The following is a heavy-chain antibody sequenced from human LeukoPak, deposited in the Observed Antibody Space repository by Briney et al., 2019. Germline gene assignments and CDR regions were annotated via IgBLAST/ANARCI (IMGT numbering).Heavy chain of an antibody. D-gene: IGHD1-26*01. Sequence: GASVKVSCKASGYTFTSYALHWVRQAPGQRLEWMGWINAGNGNTKYSQKFQGRVTITRDTSASTAYMELSSLRSEDTAVYYCASVGATTHHYYGMDVWGQGTTVTVSS. V-gene: IGHV1-3*01. CDR3: ASVGATTHHYYGMDV. CDR2: INAGNGNT. J-gene: IGHJ6*02. CDR1: GYTFTSYA.